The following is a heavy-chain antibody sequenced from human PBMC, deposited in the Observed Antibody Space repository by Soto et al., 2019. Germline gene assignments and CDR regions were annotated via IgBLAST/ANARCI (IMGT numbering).Heavy chain of an antibody. CDR3: ANLGPYNWFDP. D-gene: IGHD7-27*01. J-gene: IGHJ5*02. CDR2: IYYSGST. V-gene: IGHV4-39*01. Sequence: PSETLSLTCTVSGGSISSSSYYWGWIRQPPGKGLEWIGSIYYSGSTYYNPSLKSRVTISVDTAKNQFSLKLSSVTAADTAVYYCANLGPYNWFDPWGQGTLVTVSS. CDR1: GGSISSSSYY.